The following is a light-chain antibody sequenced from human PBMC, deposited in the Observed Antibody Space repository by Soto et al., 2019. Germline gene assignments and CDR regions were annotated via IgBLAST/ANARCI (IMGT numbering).Light chain of an antibody. J-gene: IGKJ5*01. CDR3: QQYGSSPIT. Sequence: EIVLTQSPATLSLSPGERATLSCRASQSVGSSLAWYQQRPGQAPRLLIYGASSRATGIPDRFSGSGSGTDFTLTISRLEPEDFAVYYCQQYGSSPITFGQGTRLETK. CDR1: QSVGSS. CDR2: GAS. V-gene: IGKV3-20*01.